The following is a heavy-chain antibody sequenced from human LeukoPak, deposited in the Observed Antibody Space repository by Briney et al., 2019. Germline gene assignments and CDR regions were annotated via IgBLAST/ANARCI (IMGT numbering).Heavy chain of an antibody. D-gene: IGHD4-17*01. CDR3: ARGGDYGDYFIFDY. Sequence: SVKVSCKASGGTFSSCAISWVRQAPGQGLEWMGGIIPIFGTANYAQKFQGRVTITADESTSTAYMELSSLRSEDTAVYYCARGGDYGDYFIFDYWGQGTLVTVSS. CDR2: IIPIFGTA. V-gene: IGHV1-69*01. CDR1: GGTFSSCA. J-gene: IGHJ4*02.